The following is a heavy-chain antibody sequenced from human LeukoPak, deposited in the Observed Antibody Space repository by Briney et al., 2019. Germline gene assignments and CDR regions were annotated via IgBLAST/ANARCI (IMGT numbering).Heavy chain of an antibody. CDR3: ARDCSSTCSDAFDI. CDR2: IYYSGST. CDR1: GGSISSYY. J-gene: IGHJ3*02. D-gene: IGHD2-2*01. V-gene: IGHV4-59*01. Sequence: PSETLSLTCTVSGGSISSYYWSWIRQPPGKGLEWIGYIYYSGSTNYNPSLKSRDTISVDTSKNQFSLRLSSVTAADTAVYYCARDCSSTCSDAFDIWGQGTMVTVSS.